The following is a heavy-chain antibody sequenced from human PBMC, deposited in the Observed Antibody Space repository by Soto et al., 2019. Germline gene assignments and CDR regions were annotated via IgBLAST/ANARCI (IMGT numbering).Heavy chain of an antibody. J-gene: IGHJ6*03. Sequence: QVQLVQSGAEVKKPWASVKVSCKASGYSFTSYDMNWVRQVPGQGPEWMGWMNPNSADTGYAQKFQGRMTMSRDMSTRTMYMELSGLTSEDTAVYYCARGGFLEPHMDVWGRGTTVTVSS. CDR3: ARGGFLEPHMDV. CDR1: GYSFTSYD. V-gene: IGHV1-8*01. CDR2: MNPNSADT.